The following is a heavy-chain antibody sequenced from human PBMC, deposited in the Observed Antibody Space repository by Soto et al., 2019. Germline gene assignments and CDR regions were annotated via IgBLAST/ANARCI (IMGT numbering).Heavy chain of an antibody. D-gene: IGHD4-17*01. Sequence: QVQLVQSGAEVKKPGASVKVSCKASGYTFTGYYMHWVRQAPGQGLEWMGWINPNSGGTNYAQKFQGWVTMTRDTSISTAYMELSSLRSDDTAVYYCARVPSDYGGTSYYFDYWGQGTLVTVSS. CDR2: INPNSGGT. J-gene: IGHJ4*02. CDR1: GYTFTGYY. CDR3: ARVPSDYGGTSYYFDY. V-gene: IGHV1-2*04.